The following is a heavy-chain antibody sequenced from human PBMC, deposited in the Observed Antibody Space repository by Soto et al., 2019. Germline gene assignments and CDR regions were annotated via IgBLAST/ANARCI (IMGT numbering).Heavy chain of an antibody. CDR1: GFTFRTSA. J-gene: IGHJ2*01. CDR2: ISASATTT. Sequence: EVQLLESGGGVLQPGGSLRLSCDASGFTFRTSAMSWLRQAPGKGLEWVSGISASATTTYYADSVRGRFTISRDNSENTVYLQIISLRPEDTAVYYCAKDAAPAAGRFWDFDHWGRGTLVTVSS. V-gene: IGHV3-23*01. CDR3: AKDAAPAAGRFWDFDH. D-gene: IGHD6-13*01.